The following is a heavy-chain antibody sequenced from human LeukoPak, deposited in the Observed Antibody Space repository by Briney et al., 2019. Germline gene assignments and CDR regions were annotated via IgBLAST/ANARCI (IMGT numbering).Heavy chain of an antibody. J-gene: IGHJ4*02. D-gene: IGHD3-22*01. Sequence: PGGSLRLSCAASGFTVSSNYMSWVRQAPGKGLGWVSAISGSGGSTYYADSVKGRITISRDNSKNTLYLQMNSLRAEDTAVYYCAKLLYYYDSSQPYWGQGTLVTVSS. CDR1: GFTVSSNY. CDR2: ISGSGGST. V-gene: IGHV3-23*01. CDR3: AKLLYYYDSSQPY.